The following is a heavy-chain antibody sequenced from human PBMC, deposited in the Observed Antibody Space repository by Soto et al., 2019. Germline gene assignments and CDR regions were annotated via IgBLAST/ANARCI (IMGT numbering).Heavy chain of an antibody. CDR3: ARGRYGDY. Sequence: QVHLVQSGAEVKKPGASVKVSCKGSGYTFTSYGITWVRQAPGQGLEWMGWISAHNGNTDYAQRLQGRVTVTRDTSTSTAYMALRSLRSDDTAVDYCARGRYGDYWGQGHRVTLSS. J-gene: IGHJ4*02. D-gene: IGHD1-1*01. CDR1: GYTFTSYG. CDR2: ISAHNGNT. V-gene: IGHV1-18*01.